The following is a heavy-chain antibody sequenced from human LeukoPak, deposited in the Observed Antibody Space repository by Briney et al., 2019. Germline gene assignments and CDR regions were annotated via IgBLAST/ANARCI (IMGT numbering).Heavy chain of an antibody. J-gene: IGHJ4*02. CDR1: GFIFSHYT. Sequence: GGSLRLSCAASGFIFSHYTMTWVRQAPGKGLEWVSSINGSGVATKYADSVMGRFTISRDNSKNTVSLQMNSLRAEDTAVYYCAKSDCGSDGCKLLNYWGQGTLVTASS. CDR3: AKSDCGSDGCKLLNY. V-gene: IGHV3-23*01. CDR2: INGSGVAT. D-gene: IGHD2-21*01.